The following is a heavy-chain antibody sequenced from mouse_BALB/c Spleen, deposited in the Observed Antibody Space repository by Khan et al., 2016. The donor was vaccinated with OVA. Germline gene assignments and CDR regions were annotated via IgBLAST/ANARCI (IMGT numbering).Heavy chain of an antibody. V-gene: IGHV5-6*01. Sequence: EVKLVESGGDLVKPGGSLKLSCAASGFTFSTYGMSWVRQTPDKRLEWVATVSTGGGYTYYPDSVQGRFTISRDNAKNTLYLQMSSLKSEDTAMFYCARLAYYYDSKGFAYWGQGTLVTVSA. D-gene: IGHD1-1*01. CDR1: GFTFSTYG. J-gene: IGHJ3*01. CDR3: ARLAYYYDSKGFAY. CDR2: VSTGGGYT.